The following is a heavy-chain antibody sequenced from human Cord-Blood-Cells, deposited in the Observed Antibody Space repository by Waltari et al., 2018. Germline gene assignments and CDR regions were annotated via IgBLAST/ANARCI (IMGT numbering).Heavy chain of an antibody. V-gene: IGHV4-39*07. Sequence: QLQLQESGPGLVKPSETLSLTCTVSGGSISSSSYYWGWIRQPPGKGLEWIGSIYYSGGAYYNPSLKSRVTISVDTSKNQFSLKLSSVTAADTAVYYCARRGSSSWFDYWGQGTLVTVSS. D-gene: IGHD6-13*01. J-gene: IGHJ4*02. CDR3: ARRGSSSWFDY. CDR2: IYYSGGA. CDR1: GGSISSSSYY.